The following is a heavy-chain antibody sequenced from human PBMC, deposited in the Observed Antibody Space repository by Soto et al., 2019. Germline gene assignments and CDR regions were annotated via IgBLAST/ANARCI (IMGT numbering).Heavy chain of an antibody. CDR2: ISAYNGNT. CDR1: GYTFTSYG. D-gene: IGHD3-3*01. CDR3: ARDSSDFWSGYLAYYYGMDV. V-gene: IGHV1-18*01. J-gene: IGHJ6*02. Sequence: ASVKVSCKASGYTFTSYGISWVRQAPGQGLEWMGWISAYNGNTNYAQKLQGRVTMTTDTSTSTAYMELRSLRSDDTAVYYCARDSSDFWSGYLAYYYGMDVWGQGTTVPVSS.